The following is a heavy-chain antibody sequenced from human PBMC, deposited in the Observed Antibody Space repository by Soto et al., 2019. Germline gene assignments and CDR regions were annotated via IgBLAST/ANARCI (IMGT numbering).Heavy chain of an antibody. CDR3: ARESFDTANYAFDI. D-gene: IGHD5-18*01. Sequence: ASVKVSCKAPGSTFTSYDISWVRQAPGQGLEWMGWISAYNGNTNYAQKLQGRVTMTTDTSTSTAYVELRSLRSDDTVVYYCARESFDTANYAFDIWGQGTMVTVSS. CDR1: GSTFTSYD. J-gene: IGHJ3*02. CDR2: ISAYNGNT. V-gene: IGHV1-18*01.